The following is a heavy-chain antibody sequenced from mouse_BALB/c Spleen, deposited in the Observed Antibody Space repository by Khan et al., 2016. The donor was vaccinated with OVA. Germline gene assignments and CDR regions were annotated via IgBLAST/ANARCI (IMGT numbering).Heavy chain of an antibody. Sequence: EVELVESGGGLVQPGGSLKLSCAASGFTFSSYGMSWVRQTPDKRLELVATINSNGGSTYYPASVTGRFTISRDNAKNTLYLQMSSLKSEDTAMYYCARMARTINWGQGTTLTVSS. CDR1: GFTFSSYG. CDR2: INSNGGST. CDR3: ARMARTIN. J-gene: IGHJ2*01. V-gene: IGHV5-6-3*01.